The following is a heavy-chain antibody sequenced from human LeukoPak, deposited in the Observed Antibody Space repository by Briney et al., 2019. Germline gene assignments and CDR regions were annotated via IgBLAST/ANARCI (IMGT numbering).Heavy chain of an antibody. CDR2: SYSDTNT. V-gene: IGHV3-53*01. CDR1: GFTVSNNY. J-gene: IGHJ3*02. D-gene: IGHD1-14*01. Sequence: PGGSLRLPCTASGFTVSNNYMSWVRQAPGKGLEWVSISYSDTNTNYADSVKGRFTISRDTSRNTLSLQMNSLRAEDTAVYYCVRKNRDFNAAFDIWGQGTVVTVSA. CDR3: VRKNRDFNAAFDI.